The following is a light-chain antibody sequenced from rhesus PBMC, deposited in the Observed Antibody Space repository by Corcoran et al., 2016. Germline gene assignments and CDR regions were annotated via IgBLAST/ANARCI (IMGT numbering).Light chain of an antibody. J-gene: IGKJ2*01. V-gene: IGKV3S9*01. CDR1: QSVSSY. CDR3: QQYNNWNS. CDR2: GAS. Sequence: EIVMTQSPATLSLSPGERATLSCRASQSVSSYVAWYQQKPEQAPRLLIYGASGRATGIPDRFSGSGSGTDLTLISSSLEPEDVGVYYCQQYNNWNSFGQGTKVEIK.